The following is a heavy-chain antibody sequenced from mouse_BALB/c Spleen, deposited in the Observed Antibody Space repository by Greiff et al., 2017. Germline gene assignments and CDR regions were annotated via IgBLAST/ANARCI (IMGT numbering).Heavy chain of an antibody. D-gene: IGHD2-1*01. CDR1: GYTFTSYW. CDR3: IYYGNYGFAY. Sequence: VQLQQSGTVLARPGASVKMSCKASGYTFTSYWIHWVKQRPGQGLEWIGAIYPGNSDTSYNQKFKGKAKLTAVTSTSTAYMELSSLTNEDSAVYYCIYYGNYGFAYWGQGTLVTVSA. CDR2: IYPGNSDT. V-gene: IGHV1-5*01. J-gene: IGHJ3*01.